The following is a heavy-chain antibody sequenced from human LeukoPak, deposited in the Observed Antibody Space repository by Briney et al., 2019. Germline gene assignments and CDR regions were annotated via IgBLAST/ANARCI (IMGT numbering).Heavy chain of an antibody. J-gene: IGHJ3*02. V-gene: IGHV3-33*01. CDR2: IWYDVSNK. CDR3: ARAQYWDCSGGSCFLTPDAFDI. CDR1: GFTFSSYG. Sequence: GGSLRLSCAASGFTFSSYGMHWVRQAPGKGLEWVAVIWYDVSNKYYADSVKGRFTISRDNSKNTLYLQMNSLRAEDTAVYYCARAQYWDCSGGSCFLTPDAFDIWGQGTMVTVSS. D-gene: IGHD2-15*01.